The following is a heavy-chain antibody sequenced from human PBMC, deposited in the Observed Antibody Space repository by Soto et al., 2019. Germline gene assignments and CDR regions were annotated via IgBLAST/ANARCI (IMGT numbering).Heavy chain of an antibody. V-gene: IGHV4-30-2*01. CDR2: IYHSGST. CDR3: ARRYGGILDY. D-gene: IGHD4-17*01. CDR1: GGSISSGGYS. Sequence: SETLSLTCAVSGGSISSGGYSWSWIRQPPGKGPEWIGYIYHSGSTYYNPSLKSRVTISVDRSKNQFSLKLSSVTAADTAVYYCARRYGGILDYWGQGTLVTVS. J-gene: IGHJ4*02.